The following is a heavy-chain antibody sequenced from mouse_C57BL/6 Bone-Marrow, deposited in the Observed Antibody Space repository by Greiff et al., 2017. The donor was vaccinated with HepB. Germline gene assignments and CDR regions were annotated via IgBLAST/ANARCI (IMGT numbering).Heavy chain of an antibody. CDR2: INPSSGYT. D-gene: IGHD2-4*01. V-gene: IGHV1-4*01. CDR1: GYTFTSYT. J-gene: IGHJ2*01. CDR3: AFYDYDDFDY. Sequence: QVQLKQSGAELARPGASVKMSCKASGYTFTSYTMHWVKQRPGQGLEWIGYINPSSGYTKYNQKFKDKATLTADKSSSTAYMQLRSLTSEDSAVYYCAFYDYDDFDYWGQGTTLTVSS.